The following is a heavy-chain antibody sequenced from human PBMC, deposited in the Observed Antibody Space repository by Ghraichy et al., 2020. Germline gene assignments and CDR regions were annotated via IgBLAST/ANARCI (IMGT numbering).Heavy chain of an antibody. V-gene: IGHV3-21*01. D-gene: IGHD4-23*01. CDR2: ISSSTRYI. CDR3: ARGSKVVRFYYYDGMDV. CDR1: GLMFSPNT. J-gene: IGHJ6*02. Sequence: GGSLRLSCVASGLMFSPNTMNWVRQAPGKGLEWVSSISSSTRYIYYADSVKGRFTISRDNAQNSLSLQMNSLRDEDTAVYYCARGSKVVRFYYYDGMDVWGQGTTVTVSS.